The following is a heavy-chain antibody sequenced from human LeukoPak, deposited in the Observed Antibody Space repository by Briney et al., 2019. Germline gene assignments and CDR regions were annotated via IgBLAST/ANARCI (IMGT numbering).Heavy chain of an antibody. CDR1: GGTFSSYA. V-gene: IGHV1-69*04. CDR2: IIPILGIA. CDR3: VRVYVESSYGSARY. Sequence: ASVKVSCKASGGTFSSYAISWVRQAPGQGLEWMGRIIPILGIANYAQKFQGRVTITADKSTSTAYMELSSLRSEDTAVYYCVRVYVESSYGSARYWGQGTLVTVSS. D-gene: IGHD5-18*01. J-gene: IGHJ4*02.